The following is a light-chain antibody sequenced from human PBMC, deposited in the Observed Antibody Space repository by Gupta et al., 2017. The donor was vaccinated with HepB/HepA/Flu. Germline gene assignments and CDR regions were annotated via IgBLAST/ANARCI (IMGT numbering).Light chain of an antibody. CDR3: CSYAAYNTWV. CDR1: SSYVATYNF. J-gene: IGLJ3*02. CDR2: DGT. V-gene: IGLV2-11*01. Sequence: QSALTQPRSVSGSPGQSVTISCTTTSSYVATYNFVSWYQQHPGKVPKLMIYDGTKRPSGVPDRFSGSKSGNTASLTISGLQAEDEAEYYCCSYAAYNTWVFGGGTKVTVL.